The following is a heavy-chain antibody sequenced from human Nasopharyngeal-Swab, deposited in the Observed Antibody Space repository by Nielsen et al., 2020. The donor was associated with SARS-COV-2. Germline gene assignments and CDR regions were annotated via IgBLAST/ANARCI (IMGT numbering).Heavy chain of an antibody. Sequence: WIRQPPGKGLEWVANIKQDGSEKYYADSVKGRFTISRDNSKNTLYLQMNSLRAEDTAVYYCAKDLFPRGDILTGYYRGGFDYWGQGTLVTVSS. CDR2: IKQDGSEK. D-gene: IGHD3-9*01. J-gene: IGHJ4*02. CDR3: AKDLFPRGDILTGYYRGGFDY. V-gene: IGHV3-7*01.